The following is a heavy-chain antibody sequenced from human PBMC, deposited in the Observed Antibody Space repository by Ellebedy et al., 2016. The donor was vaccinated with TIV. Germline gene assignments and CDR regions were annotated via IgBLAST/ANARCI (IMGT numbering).Heavy chain of an antibody. CDR2: IYSGGST. J-gene: IGHJ4*02. D-gene: IGHD1-26*01. Sequence: GESLKISCAASGFTVSSNYMSWVRQAPGKGLEWVSVIYSGGSTYYADSVKGRFTISRDNSKNTLYLQMNSLRAEDTAVYYCARVDSGSYSGYDYWGQGTLVTVSS. CDR3: ARVDSGSYSGYDY. CDR1: GFTVSSNY. V-gene: IGHV3-53*01.